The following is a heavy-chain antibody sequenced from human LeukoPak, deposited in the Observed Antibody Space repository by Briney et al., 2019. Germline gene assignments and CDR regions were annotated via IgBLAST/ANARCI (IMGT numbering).Heavy chain of an antibody. CDR2: IYYNGNT. V-gene: IGHV4-59*01. CDR1: DGSINSYY. J-gene: IGHJ6*02. D-gene: IGHD1-26*01. CDR3: ARGRSNYYGVDV. Sequence: SETLSLTCSVSDGSINSYYWNWIRRPPGKGLEWIGYIYYNGNTNYSPSLKSRVTMSVDTSKNLFSLKVSSVTAADTAVYYCARGRSNYYGVDVWGQGTTVTVSS.